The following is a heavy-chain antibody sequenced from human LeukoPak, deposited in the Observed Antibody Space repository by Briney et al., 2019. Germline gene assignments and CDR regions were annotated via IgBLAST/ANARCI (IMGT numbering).Heavy chain of an antibody. CDR3: ARANLGATSRNWFDP. J-gene: IGHJ5*02. CDR2: ISSSSSYI. V-gene: IGHV3-21*01. D-gene: IGHD1-26*01. Sequence: GGSLRLSCAASGFTFSSYSMNWVRQAPGKGLEWVSSISSSSSYIYYADSVKGRFTISRDNAKNSLYLQMNSLRAEDTAVYYCARANLGATSRNWFDPRGQGTLVTVSS. CDR1: GFTFSSYS.